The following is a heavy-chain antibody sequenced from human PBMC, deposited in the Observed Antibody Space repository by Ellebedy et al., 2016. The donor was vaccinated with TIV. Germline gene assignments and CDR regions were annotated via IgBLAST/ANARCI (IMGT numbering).Heavy chain of an antibody. CDR1: GDSVSSNSAA. Sequence: SQTLSLTXAISGDSVSSNSAAWNWIRQSPSRGLEWLGRTYYRSKWYNDYAVSVKSRITINPDTSKNQFSLQLNSVTPEDTAVYYCAREGMVIAIPYYYYGMDVWGQGTTVTVSS. D-gene: IGHD2-21*01. J-gene: IGHJ6*02. CDR2: TYYRSKWYN. V-gene: IGHV6-1*01. CDR3: AREGMVIAIPYYYYGMDV.